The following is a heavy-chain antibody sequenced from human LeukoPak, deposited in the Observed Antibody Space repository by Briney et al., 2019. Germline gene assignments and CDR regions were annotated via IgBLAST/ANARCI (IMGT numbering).Heavy chain of an antibody. CDR1: GFTFSDYA. CDR3: ASHGNSYYVFSY. Sequence: AGGSLRLSCAASGFTFSDYAMNWVRQAPGKGLEWVSTISGSGGNTYYAGSVKGRFTISRDISKNTLHLQVNSLRAEDTAVYYCASHGNSYYVFSYWGQGTLLTVSS. CDR2: ISGSGGNT. V-gene: IGHV3-23*01. D-gene: IGHD3-22*01. J-gene: IGHJ4*02.